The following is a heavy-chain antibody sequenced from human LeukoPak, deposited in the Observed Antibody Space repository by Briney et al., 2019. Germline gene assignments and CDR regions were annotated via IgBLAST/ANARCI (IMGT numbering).Heavy chain of an antibody. CDR2: INVGNGNT. J-gene: IGHJ6*02. D-gene: IGHD3-3*01. V-gene: IGHV1-3*01. Sequence: PWASVKVSCKASGYTFTSYAMHWVRQAPGQRLEWMGWINVGNGNTKYSQKFQGRVTITRDTSASTAYMELSSLRSEDTAVYYCARGMFPIFGVVKPYYYYGMDVWGQGTTVTVSS. CDR3: ARGMFPIFGVVKPYYYYGMDV. CDR1: GYTFTSYA.